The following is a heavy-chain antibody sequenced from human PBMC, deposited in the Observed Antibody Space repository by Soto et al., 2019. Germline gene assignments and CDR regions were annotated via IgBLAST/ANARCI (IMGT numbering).Heavy chain of an antibody. CDR3: ASDRPRYCSSTSCYT. CDR1: GGSISSGGYY. Sequence: SETLSLTCTVSGGSISSGGYYWSWIRQHPGKGLEWIGYIYYSGSTYYTPSLKSRVTISVDTSKNQFTLKLSSVTAADTAVYYCASDRPRYCSSTSCYTWGQGTLVTVSS. CDR2: IYYSGST. J-gene: IGHJ4*02. V-gene: IGHV4-31*03. D-gene: IGHD2-2*02.